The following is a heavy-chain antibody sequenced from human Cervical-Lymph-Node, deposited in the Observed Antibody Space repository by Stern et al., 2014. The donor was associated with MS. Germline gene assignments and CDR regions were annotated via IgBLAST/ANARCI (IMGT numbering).Heavy chain of an antibody. J-gene: IGHJ4*02. V-gene: IGHV1-69*01. Sequence: QVQLVQSGAEVKKPASSVKVSCKASGGSFRNYAISCVRQSPGQGLEWMGGIIPIFYIANYAQKFQGRVTITADESTSTAYMELSSLISEDTAVYYCARGDSSGWYSLDDWGQGTLVTVSS. CDR3: ARGDSSGWYSLDD. CDR1: GGSFRNYA. CDR2: IIPIFYIA. D-gene: IGHD3-22*01.